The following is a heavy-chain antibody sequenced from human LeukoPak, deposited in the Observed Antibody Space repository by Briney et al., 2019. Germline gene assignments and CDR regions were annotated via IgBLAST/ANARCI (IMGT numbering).Heavy chain of an antibody. CDR2: INPSGGST. J-gene: IGHJ6*02. V-gene: IGHV1-46*01. CDR3: ARDRLGDTAMEGWYYYGMDV. D-gene: IGHD5-18*01. Sequence: ASVKVSCKASGYTFTSYYMHWVRQAPGQGLEWMGIINPSGGSTSYAQKVQGRVTMTRDTSTSTVYMELSSLRSEDTAVYYSARDRLGDTAMEGWYYYGMDVWGQGTTVTVSS. CDR1: GYTFTSYY.